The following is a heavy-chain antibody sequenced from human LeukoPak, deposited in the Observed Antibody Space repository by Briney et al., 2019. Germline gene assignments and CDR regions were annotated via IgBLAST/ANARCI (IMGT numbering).Heavy chain of an antibody. CDR2: IYYSGST. V-gene: IGHV4-59*01. J-gene: IGHJ4*02. CDR3: ARVLIGNYDFWSGLFDY. CDR1: GGSISSYY. D-gene: IGHD3-3*01. Sequence: PSETLSLTCTVSGGSISSYYWSWIRQPPGKGLEWIGYIYYSGSTNYNPSLKSRVTISVDTSKNQFSLKLSSVTAADTAVYYCARVLIGNYDFWSGLFDYWGQGTLVTVPS.